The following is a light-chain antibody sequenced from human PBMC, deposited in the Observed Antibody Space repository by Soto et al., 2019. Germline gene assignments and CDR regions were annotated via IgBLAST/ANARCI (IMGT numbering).Light chain of an antibody. CDR2: GAS. Sequence: EVGLTQSPGTLSLSPGERATLSCRASQRVSSSYLAWYQQKPVHHPRLLLYGASSSATGIPDRFSGSGSGTDFTIPISSLEPEDFAAYYCQQYGSSPSTFGQGTKVDIK. V-gene: IGKV3-20*01. CDR1: QRVSSSY. CDR3: QQYGSSPST. J-gene: IGKJ1*01.